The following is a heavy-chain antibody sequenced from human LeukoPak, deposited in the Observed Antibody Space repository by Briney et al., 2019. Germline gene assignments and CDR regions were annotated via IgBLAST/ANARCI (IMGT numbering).Heavy chain of an antibody. CDR3: AREGNYYDNYGPTSDFDY. CDR2: IYPSGST. J-gene: IGHJ4*02. CDR1: GGSISSNNW. V-gene: IGHV4-4*02. D-gene: IGHD3-22*01. Sequence: SGTLSLTCTVSGGSISSNNWWSWVRQPPGKGLEWIGEIYPSGSTNYNPSLRSRVTISVDKSKNQFSLKLSSVTAADTAVYYCAREGNYYDNYGPTSDFDYWGQGTLVTVSS.